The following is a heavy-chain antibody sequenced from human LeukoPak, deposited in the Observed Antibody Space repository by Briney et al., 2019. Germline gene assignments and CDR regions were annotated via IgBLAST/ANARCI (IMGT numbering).Heavy chain of an antibody. D-gene: IGHD5-18*01. V-gene: IGHV3-33*08. Sequence: GGSLRLSRAASGFISTGYNMNWVRRAPGKGLEWLEIIWYDGSNKYHADSVKGRFTISRDNSKNALYLQMNSLRAEDTAFYYCARGLGYSYGYGIDYWGQGTLVTVSS. J-gene: IGHJ4*02. CDR3: ARGLGYSYGYGIDY. CDR2: IWYDGSNK. CDR1: GFISTGYN.